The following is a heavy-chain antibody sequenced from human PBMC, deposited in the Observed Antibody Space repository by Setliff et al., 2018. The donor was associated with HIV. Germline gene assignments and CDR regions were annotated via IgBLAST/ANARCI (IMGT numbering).Heavy chain of an antibody. J-gene: IGHJ5*02. Sequence: ASVKVSCKVSGYTLTELSRHWVRQAPGKGLEWMGGFDPEDGEPIYAQNFQGRVTMTDDTSTDTAYMELSSLRSEDTAVYFCALPYCSGGNCWSSASLPPAGWFDPWGQGTLVTVSS. CDR3: ALPYCSGGNCWSSASLPPAGWFDP. V-gene: IGHV1-24*01. D-gene: IGHD2-15*01. CDR1: GYTLTELS. CDR2: FDPEDGEP.